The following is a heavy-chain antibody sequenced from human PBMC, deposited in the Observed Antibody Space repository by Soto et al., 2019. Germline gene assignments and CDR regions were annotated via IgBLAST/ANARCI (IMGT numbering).Heavy chain of an antibody. V-gene: IGHV1-46*01. CDR3: ARDQGDCSSTSCYYYYYYGMDV. CDR1: GYTFTRYE. D-gene: IGHD2-2*01. CDR2: IKTSGGRK. Sequence: GCPVKGSCEASGYTFTRYEMPRGRQAPGQGVEWVGKIKTSGGRKSYAQKLQGRGTMARDPQPSKVYMELSSLRSEDKDVYYCARDQGDCSSTSCYYYYYYGMDVWGQGTTVTVSS. J-gene: IGHJ6*02.